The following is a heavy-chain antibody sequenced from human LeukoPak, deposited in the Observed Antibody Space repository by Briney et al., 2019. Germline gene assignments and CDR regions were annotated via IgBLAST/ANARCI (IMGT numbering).Heavy chain of an antibody. CDR2: ISGSAHKI. V-gene: IGHV3-23*01. Sequence: GGSLRLSCAASGFSFLNYAMSWVRRAPGKGLDWVSVISGSAHKIRYAYSVKGRFTISRDNSENIVYLQMNNLRVEDTAVYYCAGRPTGYSSGYIHWGQGTLVTVSS. CDR3: AGRPTGYSSGYIH. CDR1: GFSFLNYA. D-gene: IGHD5-18*01. J-gene: IGHJ4*02.